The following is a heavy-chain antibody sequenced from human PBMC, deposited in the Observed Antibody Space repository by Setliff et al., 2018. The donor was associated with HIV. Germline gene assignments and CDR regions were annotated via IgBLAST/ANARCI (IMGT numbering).Heavy chain of an antibody. J-gene: IGHJ4*02. CDR2: TSPQNGTT. Sequence: ASVKVSCKTSCHHFRRYGIAWQRQLPGNGLGRRGWTSPQNGTTKHAQRFQGSVSMTTDTATNTVYMEMLCLTSQDTAVYYCVRERETRSISGVDVPYFDYWGPGTLVTVSS. V-gene: IGHV1-18*01. CDR3: VRERETRSISGVDVPYFDY. CDR1: CHHFRRYG. D-gene: IGHD3-3*01.